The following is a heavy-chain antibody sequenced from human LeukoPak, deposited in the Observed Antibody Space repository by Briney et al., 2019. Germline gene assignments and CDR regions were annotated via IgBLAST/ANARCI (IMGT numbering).Heavy chain of an antibody. Sequence: GGSLRLYCAASGFTFSSYTMNWVRQAPGKGLEWVSSISSGSSFMYYADSVKGRFTISRDNAKNSLYLQMNSLRAEDTAVYYCARDITTAGHSAIDYWGQGTLVTVSS. CDR1: GFTFSSYT. J-gene: IGHJ4*02. CDR2: ISSGSSFM. D-gene: IGHD6-13*01. V-gene: IGHV3-21*01. CDR3: ARDITTAGHSAIDY.